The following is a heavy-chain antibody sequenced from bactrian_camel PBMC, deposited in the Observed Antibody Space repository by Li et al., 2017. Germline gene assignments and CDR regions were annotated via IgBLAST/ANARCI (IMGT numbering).Heavy chain of an antibody. V-gene: IGHV3S40*01. CDR1: GYRGSTYC. CDR2: IYSGGGSA. J-gene: IGHJ4*01. Sequence: QLVESGGGSVQAGGSLRLSCAASGYRGSTYCMGWFRQAPGKEREAVASIYSGGGSAYYLDSVKGRFTISQDDAKNTLYLEMNSLKPEDTAMYYCATARWVLTCTTQSTINYWGQGTQVTVS. D-gene: IGHD3*01. CDR3: ATARWVLTCTTQSTINY.